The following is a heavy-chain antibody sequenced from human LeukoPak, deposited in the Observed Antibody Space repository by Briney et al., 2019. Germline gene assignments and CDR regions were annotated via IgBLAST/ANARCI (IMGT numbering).Heavy chain of an antibody. CDR3: AKDSAAGATWRKRYMDV. V-gene: IGHV3-33*06. Sequence: GRSLRLSCAASGFTFSSYGMHWVRQAPGKGLEWVAVIWYDGSNKYYADSVKGRFTISRDNSKNTLYLQMNSLRAEDTAVYYCAKDSAAGATWRKRYMDVWGKGTTVTVSS. CDR1: GFTFSSYG. D-gene: IGHD1-26*01. CDR2: IWYDGSNK. J-gene: IGHJ6*03.